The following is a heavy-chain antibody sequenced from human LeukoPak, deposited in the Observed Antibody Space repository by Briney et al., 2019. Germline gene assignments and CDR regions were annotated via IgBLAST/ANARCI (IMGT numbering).Heavy chain of an antibody. V-gene: IGHV3-23*01. J-gene: IGHJ3*02. CDR2: ISGSGGGT. D-gene: IGHD6-19*01. CDR3: AKDKAVADAFDI. CDR1: GFTFSSYA. Sequence: PGGSLRLSCAASGFTFSSYAMSWVRQAPGKGLEWVSAISGSGGGTYYADSVKGRFTISRDNSKNTLYLQMNSLRAEDTAVYYCAKDKAVADAFDIWGQGTMVTVSS.